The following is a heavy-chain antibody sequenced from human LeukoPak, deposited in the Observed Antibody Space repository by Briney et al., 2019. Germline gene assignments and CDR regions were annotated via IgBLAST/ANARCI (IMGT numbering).Heavy chain of an antibody. CDR3: ATTGLATMKGDFSFDY. Sequence: SETLSLTCTVSGGSISTSSYFWGWIRQPPGKGLEWIGSIYYSGVSFYNPSLKSRVTISVDTSKNQFSLKLISVTAADTAVYYCATTGLATMKGDFSFDYWGQGTLVTVSS. V-gene: IGHV4-39*07. CDR1: GGSISTSSYF. D-gene: IGHD5-24*01. J-gene: IGHJ4*02. CDR2: IYYSGVS.